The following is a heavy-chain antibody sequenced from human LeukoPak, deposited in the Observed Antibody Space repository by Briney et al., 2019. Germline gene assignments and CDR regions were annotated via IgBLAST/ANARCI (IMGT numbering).Heavy chain of an antibody. Sequence: PSETLSLTCTVSGGSISSRSYYWGWIRRPPGKGPEWIGSIYYDGTTHYNPSLKSRVTIFVDTSKNQFSLKLTSVTAADTAVYYCATGENVNNYFSFDFWGQGTLVTVSS. CDR3: ATGENVNNYFSFDF. CDR2: IYYDGTT. D-gene: IGHD5-24*01. J-gene: IGHJ4*02. V-gene: IGHV4-39*01. CDR1: GGSISSRSYY.